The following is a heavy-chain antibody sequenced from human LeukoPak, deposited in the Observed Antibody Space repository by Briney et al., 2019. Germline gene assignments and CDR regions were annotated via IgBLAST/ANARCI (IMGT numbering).Heavy chain of an antibody. J-gene: IGHJ2*01. CDR3: AGYSGIYWYFDL. CDR2: IYYSGST. D-gene: IGHD3-10*01. CDR1: GGSISSYY. Sequence: ASETLSLTCTVSGGSISSYYWSWIRQPPGKGLEWIGYIYYSGSTNYNPSLKSRVTISVDTSKNQFSLKLSSVTAADTAVYYCAGYSGIYWYFDLWGRGTLVTVSS. V-gene: IGHV4-59*01.